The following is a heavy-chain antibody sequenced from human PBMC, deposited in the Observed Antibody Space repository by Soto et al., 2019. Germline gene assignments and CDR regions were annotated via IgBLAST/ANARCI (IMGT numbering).Heavy chain of an antibody. V-gene: IGHV1-69*01. Sequence: QVQLVQSGAEVKKPGASVKVSCKASGGTFSSYAISWVRQAPGQGLDCMGGIIPIYGTANYAQKFQGRVTITADESTSTAYMELSSLRSEDTAVYYCARSQGSRTSLEIYYYYYYGMDVWGQGTTVTVSS. D-gene: IGHD2-2*01. CDR2: IIPIYGTA. CDR3: ARSQGSRTSLEIYYYYYYGMDV. CDR1: GGTFSSYA. J-gene: IGHJ6*02.